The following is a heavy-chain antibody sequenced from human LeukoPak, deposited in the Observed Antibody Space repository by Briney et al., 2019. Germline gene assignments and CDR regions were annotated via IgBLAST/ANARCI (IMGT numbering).Heavy chain of an antibody. CDR1: GFTFSSYS. Sequence: GGSLRLSCAASGFTFSSYSMNWVRQAPGKGPEWVSSISSSSSYIYYADSVKGRFTISRDNAKNSLYLQMNSLRAEDTAVYYCAAAPYCGGDCYSDWGQGTLVTVSS. CDR2: ISSSSSYI. V-gene: IGHV3-21*01. J-gene: IGHJ4*02. D-gene: IGHD2-21*02. CDR3: AAAPYCGGDCYSD.